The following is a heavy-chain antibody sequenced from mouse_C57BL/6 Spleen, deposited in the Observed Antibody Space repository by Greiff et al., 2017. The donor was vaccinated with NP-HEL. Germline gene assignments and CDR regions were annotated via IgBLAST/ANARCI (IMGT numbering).Heavy chain of an antibody. CDR2: INPYNGDT. D-gene: IGHD1-1*01. CDR1: GYSFTGYF. Sequence: VQLQQSGPELVKPGDSVKISCKASGYSFTGYFMNWVMQSHGKSLEWIGRINPYNGDTFYNQKFKGKATLTVDKSSSTAHMELRSLTSEDSAVYYCARGDYGSRVYYAMDYWGQGTSVTVSS. J-gene: IGHJ4*01. CDR3: ARGDYGSRVYYAMDY. V-gene: IGHV1-20*01.